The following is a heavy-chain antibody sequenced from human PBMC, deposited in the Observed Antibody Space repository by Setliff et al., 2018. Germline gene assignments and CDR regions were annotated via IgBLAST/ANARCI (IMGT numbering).Heavy chain of an antibody. V-gene: IGHV4-34*01. CDR1: GGSFNIYF. CDR3: ARNWRDSGYDY. CDR2: VSHSGST. Sequence: SSETLSLTCAVSGGSFNIYFWSWIRQPPGKGLEWIGEVSHSGSTNYNPSLKSRVTMSVDTSKNQFSLNLNSVTAADTAVYYCARNWRDSGYDYWGQGTLVTVSS. D-gene: IGHD5-12*01. J-gene: IGHJ4*02.